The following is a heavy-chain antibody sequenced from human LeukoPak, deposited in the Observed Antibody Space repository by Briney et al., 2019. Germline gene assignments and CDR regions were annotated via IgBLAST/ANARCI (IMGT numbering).Heavy chain of an antibody. D-gene: IGHD1-26*01. Sequence: TGGSLRLSCAASGFTFSSYWMSWVRQAPGKGLEWVSYISSISGTIDYADSVKGRFTISRDNAKNSLYLQMNSLRAEDTAVYYCARDHGGSYSYWGQGTLVTVSS. CDR2: ISSISGTI. J-gene: IGHJ4*02. CDR1: GFTFSSYW. CDR3: ARDHGGSYSY. V-gene: IGHV3-48*01.